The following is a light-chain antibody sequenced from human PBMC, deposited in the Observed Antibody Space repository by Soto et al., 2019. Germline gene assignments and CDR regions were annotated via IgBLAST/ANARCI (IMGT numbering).Light chain of an antibody. Sequence: DIHMTQSPSTLAVSVGDIFAITCRASQTISSWLAWYQQKPGKAPKLLIYKASTLTSGVPSRFSGSGSGTEFTLTISSLQPDDFATYYCQHYNSYSEAFGQGTKVDI. CDR3: QHYNSYSEA. CDR2: KAS. V-gene: IGKV1-5*03. J-gene: IGKJ1*01. CDR1: QTISSW.